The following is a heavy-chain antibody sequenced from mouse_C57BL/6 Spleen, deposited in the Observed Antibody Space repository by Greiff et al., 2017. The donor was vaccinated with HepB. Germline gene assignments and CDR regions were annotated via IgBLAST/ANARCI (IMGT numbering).Heavy chain of an antibody. CDR1: GYTFTSYG. CDR3: ASNYGNYYAMDY. CDR2: IYPRSGNT. J-gene: IGHJ4*01. V-gene: IGHV1-81*01. D-gene: IGHD1-1*01. Sequence: VQRVESGAELARPGASVKLSCKASGYTFTSYGISWVKQRTGQGLEWIGEIYPRSGNTYYNEKFKGKATLTADKSSSTAYMELRSLTSEDSAVYFCASNYGNYYAMDYWGQGTSVTVSS.